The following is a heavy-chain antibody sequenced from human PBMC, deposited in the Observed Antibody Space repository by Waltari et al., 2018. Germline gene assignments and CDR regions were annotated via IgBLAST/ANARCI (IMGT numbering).Heavy chain of an antibody. Sequence: QVQLLPSAAEVQKPGSSVKVSSKVSGYTLTEFSIHWVRQAPGKGLEWMGGFDPEDGETIYEQKFQGRVTMTEDTSTDTDYMERSSLRSEDTAVYYCATVTTSGSWYDYWGQGTLVTVSS. V-gene: IGHV1-24*01. D-gene: IGHD6-13*01. CDR1: GYTLTEFS. CDR2: FDPEDGET. CDR3: ATVTTSGSWYDY. J-gene: IGHJ4*02.